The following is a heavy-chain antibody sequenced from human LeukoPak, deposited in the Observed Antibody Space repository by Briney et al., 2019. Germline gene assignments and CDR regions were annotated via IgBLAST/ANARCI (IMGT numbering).Heavy chain of an antibody. V-gene: IGHV3-30*03. Sequence: GGSLRLSCAASGFTFSSYGMHWVRQAPGKGLEWVAVISRDGSNKYYADSVKGRFTISRDNSKNTLCLQMNSLRAEDTAVYYCFAGYYDSSGSYFDYWGQGTLVTVSS. CDR1: GFTFSSYG. CDR3: FAGYYDSSGSYFDY. CDR2: ISRDGSNK. D-gene: IGHD3-22*01. J-gene: IGHJ4*02.